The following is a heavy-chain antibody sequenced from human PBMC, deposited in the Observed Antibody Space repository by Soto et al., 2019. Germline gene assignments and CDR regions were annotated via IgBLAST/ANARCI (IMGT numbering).Heavy chain of an antibody. CDR3: ARATLRWSGPSCFDP. J-gene: IGHJ5*02. Sequence: QVQLQESGPGLVKPSQTLSLTCTVSGGSINSGDYYWSWIRQPPGKGLEWITHIYYRGTTYYNPSLRSRVTTSIDTSKNQFSLRLSSVTAADTAVYFCARATLRWSGPSCFDPWGQGTLVTVSS. CDR1: GGSINSGDYY. V-gene: IGHV4-30-4*01. CDR2: IYYRGTT. D-gene: IGHD4-17*01.